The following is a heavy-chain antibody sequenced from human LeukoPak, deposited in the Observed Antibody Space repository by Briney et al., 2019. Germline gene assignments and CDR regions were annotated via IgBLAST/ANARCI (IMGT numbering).Heavy chain of an antibody. CDR3: ARPGRAPYFF. CDR2: INSDWRTK. J-gene: IGHJ4*02. Sequence: GGSLRLSCAASGFTFSSYWMHWCRQPPGKELGWVSHINSDWRTKKYADSVTGRFTISRHNDKKKLYLQMNSLRAEDTAVYYCARPGRAPYFFWGQGTLVTVSS. V-gene: IGHV3-74*03. CDR1: GFTFSSYW. D-gene: IGHD1-14*01.